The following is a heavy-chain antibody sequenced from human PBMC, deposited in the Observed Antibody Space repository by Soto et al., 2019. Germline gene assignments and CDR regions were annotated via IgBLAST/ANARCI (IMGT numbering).Heavy chain of an antibody. D-gene: IGHD2-15*01. J-gene: IGHJ6*02. CDR2: IYYSGST. V-gene: IGHV4-59*01. CDR1: GGSISSYY. Sequence: SETLSLTCTVSGGSISSYYWSWIRQPPGKGLEWIGYIYYSGSTNYNPSLKSRVTISVDTSKNQFSLKLSSVTAEDTAVYYCARDESHIVVVVAVNYYYYGMDVWGQGTTVTVSS. CDR3: ARDESHIVVVVAVNYYYYGMDV.